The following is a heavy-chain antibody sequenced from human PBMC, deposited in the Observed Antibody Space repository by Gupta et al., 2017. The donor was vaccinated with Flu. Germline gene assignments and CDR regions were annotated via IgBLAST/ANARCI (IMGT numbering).Heavy chain of an antibody. Sequence: EVQPLVSGGCLVQPVGSLRPPCADFGFPLSGYAMSWVSQAPWKGLEWVSAISGSGGSTYYADSVKGQFTISRDNSKNTLYLQMNSLRAEDTAVYYCAKLRELLPHGYWGQGTLVTGSS. CDR2: ISGSGGST. V-gene: IGHV3-23*01. CDR3: AKLRELLPHGY. J-gene: IGHJ4*02. CDR1: GFPLSGYA. D-gene: IGHD1-26*01.